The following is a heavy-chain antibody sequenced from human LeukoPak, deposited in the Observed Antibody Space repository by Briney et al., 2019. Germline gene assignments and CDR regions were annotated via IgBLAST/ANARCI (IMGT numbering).Heavy chain of an antibody. CDR1: GFTVSSNY. Sequence: GGSLRLSCAASGFTVSSNYMSWVRQAPGKGLEWVSSLTTDGGSTEYADSVKGRFTISRDNSKNTLYLQMSSLRAEDTALYYCAKSLVRWAFDYWGQGTLVTVSS. D-gene: IGHD2-8*02. CDR3: AKSLVRWAFDY. J-gene: IGHJ4*02. V-gene: IGHV3-23*01. CDR2: LTTDGGST.